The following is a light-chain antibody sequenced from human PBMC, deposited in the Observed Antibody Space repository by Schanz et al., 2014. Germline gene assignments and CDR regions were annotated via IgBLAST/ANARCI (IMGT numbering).Light chain of an antibody. CDR1: SSDVGGYNY. CDR3: QSYDSRLGGPE. V-gene: IGLV2-11*01. J-gene: IGLJ3*02. Sequence: QSALTQPRSVSGSPGQSVTISCTGTSSDVGGYNYVSWYQQHPGKAPKLMIYEGSKRPSGVPDRFSGSKSGTSASLAITGLQAEDEADYYCQSYDSRLGGPEFGGGTKLTVL. CDR2: EGS.